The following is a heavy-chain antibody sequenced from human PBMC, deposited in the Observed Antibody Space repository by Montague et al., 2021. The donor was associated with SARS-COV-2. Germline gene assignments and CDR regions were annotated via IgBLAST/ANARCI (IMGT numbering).Heavy chain of an antibody. D-gene: IGHD6-19*01. CDR1: GFIFSNYA. CDR3: AKDTATIRIAVALMDV. V-gene: IGHV3-23*01. CDR2: MSGSGVRR. J-gene: IGHJ6*02. Sequence: SLRLSCAASGFIFSNYAMTWVRQAPGKGLEWVSTMSGSGVRRDYAGSVKDRFTISRDSSKNTLYLQMNSLRVEDTAVYYCAKDTATIRIAVALMDVWGQGTTVIVSS.